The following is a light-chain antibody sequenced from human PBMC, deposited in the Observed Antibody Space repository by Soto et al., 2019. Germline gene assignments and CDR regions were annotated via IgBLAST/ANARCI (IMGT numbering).Light chain of an antibody. CDR2: DVG. CDR3: SSYTSSSTLLYV. CDR1: SSDVGGYNY. J-gene: IGLJ1*01. Sequence: QSALTQPASVSGSPGQSITISCTGTSSDVGGYNYVSWYQQHPGKAPKLMIYDVGNRPSGVSNRFSGSKSGNTASLTISGRQAEDEADYYCSSYTSSSTLLYVFGTGTKLTVL. V-gene: IGLV2-14*01.